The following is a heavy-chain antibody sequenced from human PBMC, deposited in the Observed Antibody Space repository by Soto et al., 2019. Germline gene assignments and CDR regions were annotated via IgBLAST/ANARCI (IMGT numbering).Heavy chain of an antibody. Sequence: EVPLVESGGGLVKPGGSLRLSCAASGFTFSNAWMSWVRQAPGKGLEWVGRIKSKTDGGTTDYAAPVKGRFTISRDDSKNTLYLQMNSLKTEDTAVYYCTTDITMVRGVIITPEYFQHWGQGTLVTVSS. CDR2: IKSKTDGGTT. D-gene: IGHD3-10*01. CDR1: GFTFSNAW. CDR3: TTDITMVRGVIITPEYFQH. V-gene: IGHV3-15*01. J-gene: IGHJ1*01.